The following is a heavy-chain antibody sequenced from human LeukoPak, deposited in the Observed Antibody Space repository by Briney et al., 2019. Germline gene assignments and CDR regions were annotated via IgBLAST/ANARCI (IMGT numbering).Heavy chain of an antibody. D-gene: IGHD5-18*01. CDR1: GGSISSYY. CDR3: ARESGYSYGTVWFDP. CDR2: IYTSGST. V-gene: IGHV4-4*07. J-gene: IGHJ5*02. Sequence: SETLSLTCTVSGGSISSYYWSWIRQPAGKVLEWIGRIYTSGSTYYNPSLKSRVTISVDTSKNQFSLKLSSVTAADTAVYYCARESGYSYGTVWFDPWGQGTLVTVSS.